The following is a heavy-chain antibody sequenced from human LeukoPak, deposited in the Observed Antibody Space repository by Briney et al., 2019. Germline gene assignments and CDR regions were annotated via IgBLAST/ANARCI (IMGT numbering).Heavy chain of an antibody. J-gene: IGHJ4*02. CDR1: GYTLTELS. CDR3: ATAYGSGSYFAHFDY. V-gene: IGHV1-24*01. Sequence: ASVKVSCKVSGYTLTELSMHWVRQAPGKGLEWMGGFDPEDGETIYAQKFQGRVTMTEDTSTDTAYMELSSLRSEDTAVYYCATAYGSGSYFAHFDYWGQGTLVTVSS. D-gene: IGHD3-10*01. CDR2: FDPEDGET.